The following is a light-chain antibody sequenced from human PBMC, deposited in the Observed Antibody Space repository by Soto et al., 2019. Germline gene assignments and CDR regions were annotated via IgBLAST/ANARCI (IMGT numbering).Light chain of an antibody. V-gene: IGKV3-20*01. CDR1: QSVSSNY. CDR2: DAS. J-gene: IGKJ1*01. Sequence: EIVLTQSPGTLSLSPGERATLSCRASQSVSSNYLAWYQQKPGQAPRLLIYDASTRDTGIPDRFSGSGSGTDFTRTISRLEPEDFAVYYCQQYGSSPPRTFGQGTKVEVK. CDR3: QQYGSSPPRT.